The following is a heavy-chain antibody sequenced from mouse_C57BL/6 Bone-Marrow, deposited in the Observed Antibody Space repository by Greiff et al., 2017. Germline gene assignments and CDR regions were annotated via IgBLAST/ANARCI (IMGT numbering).Heavy chain of an antibody. CDR3: ASRTTVVARYFDV. CDR1: GYTFTSYW. D-gene: IGHD1-1*01. V-gene: IGHV1-64*01. Sequence: QVQLKQPGAELVKPGASVKLSCKASGYTFTSYWMHWVKQRPGQGLEWIGMIHPNSGSTNYNEKFKSKATLTVDKSSSTAYMQLSSLTSEDSAVYYCASRTTVVARYFDVWGTGTTVTVSS. J-gene: IGHJ1*03. CDR2: IHPNSGST.